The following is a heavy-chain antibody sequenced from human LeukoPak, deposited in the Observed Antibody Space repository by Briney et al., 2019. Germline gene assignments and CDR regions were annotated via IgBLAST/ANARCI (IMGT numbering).Heavy chain of an antibody. CDR3: ARGSGSLYMDA. CDR2: INHSGST. V-gene: IGHV4-4*02. CDR1: GGSISSSNW. J-gene: IGHJ6*03. Sequence: SETLSLTCAVSGGSISSSNWWSWVRQPPGKGLEWIGEINHSGSTNYNPSLKSRVTISVDTSKNQFSLKLSSVTAADTAVYYCARGSGSLYMDAWGKGTTVTISS. D-gene: IGHD3-10*01.